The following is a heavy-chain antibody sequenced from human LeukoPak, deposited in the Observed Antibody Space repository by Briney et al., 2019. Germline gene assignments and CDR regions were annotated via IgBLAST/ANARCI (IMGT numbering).Heavy chain of an antibody. V-gene: IGHV1-46*01. CDR1: GYTFTNYL. Sequence: GASVKVSCKASGYTFTNYLIHWVRQAPGQGLEWMGIINPSDGGTNYAQKFQGRVTMTRDTSTSTVYMELSSLKSEDTAGYYCARELRATYYFDYWGQGTLVTVSS. CDR3: ARELRATYYFDY. D-gene: IGHD1-26*01. CDR2: INPSDGGT. J-gene: IGHJ4*02.